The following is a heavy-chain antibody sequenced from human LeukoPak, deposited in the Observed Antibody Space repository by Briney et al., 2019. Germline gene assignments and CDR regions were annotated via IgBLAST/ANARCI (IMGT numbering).Heavy chain of an antibody. J-gene: IGHJ6*03. CDR2: INHSGST. CDR1: GGSFSGYY. Sequence: PSETLSLTCAVYGGSFSGYYWSWIRQPPGKGLEWIGEINHSGSTNYNPSLKSRVTISVDTSKNQFSLKLSSVTAADTAVYYCARESPWYSSSCYSRRSYYYYYMDVWGKGTTVTVSS. D-gene: IGHD6-13*01. CDR3: ARESPWYSSSCYSRRSYYYYYMDV. V-gene: IGHV4-34*01.